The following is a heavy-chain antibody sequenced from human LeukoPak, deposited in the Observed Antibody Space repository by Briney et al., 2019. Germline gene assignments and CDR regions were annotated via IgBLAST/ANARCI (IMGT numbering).Heavy chain of an antibody. Sequence: SETLSLTCTVSGYSISSGYYWAWIRQPPGKGLEWIGNIYHSGSTYNNPSLKSRVTISVDTSKNQFSLQLTSVTAADTAVYYCARAYSSSWYFNWFDPWGQGALVTVSS. CDR3: ARAYSSSWYFNWFDP. D-gene: IGHD6-13*01. V-gene: IGHV4-38-2*02. CDR1: GYSISSGYY. CDR2: IYHSGST. J-gene: IGHJ5*02.